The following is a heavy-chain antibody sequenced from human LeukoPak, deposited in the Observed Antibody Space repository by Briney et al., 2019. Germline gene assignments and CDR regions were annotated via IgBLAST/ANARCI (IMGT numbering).Heavy chain of an antibody. V-gene: IGHV5-51*01. CDR1: GYSFTNYW. Sequence: GESLKISCQGSGYSFTNYWIAWVRQMPGKGLEWMGLIYLRDSDTRYSPSFQGQVTISADKSISTAYLQWSSLKASDTAMYYCATTTTSTPRWFDPWGQGTLVTVS. J-gene: IGHJ5*02. CDR2: IYLRDSDT. D-gene: IGHD4-17*01. CDR3: ATTTTSTPRWFDP.